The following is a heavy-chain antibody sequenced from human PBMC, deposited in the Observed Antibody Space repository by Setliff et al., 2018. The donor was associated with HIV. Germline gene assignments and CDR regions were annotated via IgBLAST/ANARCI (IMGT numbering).Heavy chain of an antibody. CDR3: ARGILVDPTRFDY. Sequence: SETLSLTCTVSGGSVTRHYWTGLRQPPGKGLEWIGYIYYNGVTTYNPSLKSRVTISADTSKNQFSLKLTSVTAAATAVYYWARGILVDPTRFDYWGQGTQVTVSS. V-gene: IGHV4-59*02. D-gene: IGHD1-26*01. J-gene: IGHJ4*02. CDR1: GGSVTRHY. CDR2: IYYNGVT.